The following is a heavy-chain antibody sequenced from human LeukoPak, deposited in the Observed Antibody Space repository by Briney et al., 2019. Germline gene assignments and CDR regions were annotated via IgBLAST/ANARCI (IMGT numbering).Heavy chain of an antibody. D-gene: IGHD4-23*01. CDR1: GYTFTSYD. J-gene: IGHJ4*02. CDR3: ARSRMTMVVTRPYFDY. CDR2: MNPNSGNT. V-gene: IGHV1-8*01. Sequence: ASVKVSCKASGYTFTSYDINWVRQATGQGLEWMGWMNPNSGNTGYAQKFQGRVTMTRNTSISTAYMELSSLRSEDTAVYYCARSRMTMVVTRPYFDYWGQGTLVTVSS.